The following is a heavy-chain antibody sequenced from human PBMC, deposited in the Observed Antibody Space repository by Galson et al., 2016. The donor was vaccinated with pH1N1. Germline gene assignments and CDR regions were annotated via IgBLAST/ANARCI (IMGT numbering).Heavy chain of an antibody. V-gene: IGHV3-7*01. Sequence: SLSSCAASGFIFSDYWMSWVRQAPGKGLEWVAKINQDGSRKYYVDSMKGRCTISRDNTENSLSLQMNSLRVEDTALYYCATEDYYTSLYWGQGILVTVSS. D-gene: IGHD1-26*01. CDR2: INQDGSRK. CDR1: GFIFSDYW. J-gene: IGHJ4*02. CDR3: ATEDYYTSLY.